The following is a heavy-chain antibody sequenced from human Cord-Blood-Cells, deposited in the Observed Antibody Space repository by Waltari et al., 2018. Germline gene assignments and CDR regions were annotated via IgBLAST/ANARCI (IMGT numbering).Heavy chain of an antibody. D-gene: IGHD2-8*01. V-gene: IGHV4-39*01. CDR3: ARRLQYMYVPYNWFDP. CDR1: GGSISSSSYY. CDR2: IYYSGST. Sequence: QLQLQESGPGLVKPSETLSLTCTVSGGSISSSSYYWGCFRQPPGKGLEWIGSIYYSGSTYYNPSLKSRVTISVDTSKNQFSLKLSSVTAADTAVYYCARRLQYMYVPYNWFDPWGQGTLVTVSS. J-gene: IGHJ5*02.